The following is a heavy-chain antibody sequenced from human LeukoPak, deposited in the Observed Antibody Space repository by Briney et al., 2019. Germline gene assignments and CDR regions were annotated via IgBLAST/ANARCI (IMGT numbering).Heavy chain of an antibody. CDR2: IRSKAYGGTT. J-gene: IGHJ4*02. V-gene: IGHV3-49*04. CDR1: GFTFGDYA. CDR3: TSQHGY. Sequence: GGSLRLSCTASGFTFGDYAMSWVRHAPGKGREWVGFIRSKAYGGTTEYAASVKGRFTISRDDSKSIAYLQMNSLKTEDTAVYYCTSQHGYWGQGTLVTVSS.